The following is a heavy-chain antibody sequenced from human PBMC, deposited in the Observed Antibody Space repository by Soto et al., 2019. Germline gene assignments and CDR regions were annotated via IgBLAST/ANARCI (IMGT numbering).Heavy chain of an antibody. J-gene: IGHJ4*02. D-gene: IGHD3-3*01. CDR2: FIPVYRTL. CDR3: ATGVIWIGYFTVDS. Sequence: QVLLVQSGAEVKKPGSSVKISCKASGGSFGNSAINWVRQTPGQGLEWLGGFIPVYRTLNYAEKFQGRVRITAVKSTGTAYTTLNSLASNDTAVYYCATGVIWIGYFTVDSWGQGTRVTVSS. V-gene: IGHV1-69*06. CDR1: GGSFGNSA.